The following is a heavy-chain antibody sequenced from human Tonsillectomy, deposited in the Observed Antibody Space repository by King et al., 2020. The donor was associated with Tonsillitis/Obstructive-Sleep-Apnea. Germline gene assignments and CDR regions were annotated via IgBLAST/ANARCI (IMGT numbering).Heavy chain of an antibody. CDR3: AKDNYYETSGYYYDYYYYCMDV. CDR2: ISGGGGDT. V-gene: IGHV3-23*04. J-gene: IGHJ6*03. CDR1: GFTFSSYA. D-gene: IGHD3-22*01. Sequence: VQLVESGGGLVQPGGSLRLSCSASGFTFSSYAMNWVRQAPGKGLEWVSTISGGGGDTYYADSVKGRFTISRDNSKITLYLQMNSLRAEDTAVYFCAKDNYYETSGYYYDYYYYCMDVWGKGTTVTVS.